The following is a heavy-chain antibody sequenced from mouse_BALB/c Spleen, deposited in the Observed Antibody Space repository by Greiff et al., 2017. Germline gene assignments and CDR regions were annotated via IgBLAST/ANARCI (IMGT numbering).Heavy chain of an antibody. V-gene: IGHV5-17*02. CDR1: GFTFSSFG. CDR3: ARQGLAPYAMDY. J-gene: IGHJ4*01. CDR2: ISSGSSTI. Sequence: DVMLVESGGGLVQPGGSRKLSCAASGFTFSSFGMHWVRQAPEKGLEWVAYISSGSSTIYYADTVKGRFTISRDNPKNTLFLQMTSLRSEDTAMYYCARQGLAPYAMDYWGQGTSVTVSS. D-gene: IGHD6-1*01.